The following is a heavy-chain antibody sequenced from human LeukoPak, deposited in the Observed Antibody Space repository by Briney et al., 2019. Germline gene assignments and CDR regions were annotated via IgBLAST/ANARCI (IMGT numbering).Heavy chain of an antibody. V-gene: IGHV4-59*12. CDR3: ARDVDATSGWFDP. J-gene: IGHJ5*02. D-gene: IGHD2-15*01. CDR1: GGSISTYY. Sequence: SETLSLTCTVSGGSISTYYWSWIRQPPGKGLEWIGYIYYSGYTDYNPSLKSRVTMSVDTSKNQFSLKLTSVTAADTAVYYCARDVDATSGWFDPWGQGTLVTVSS. CDR2: IYYSGYT.